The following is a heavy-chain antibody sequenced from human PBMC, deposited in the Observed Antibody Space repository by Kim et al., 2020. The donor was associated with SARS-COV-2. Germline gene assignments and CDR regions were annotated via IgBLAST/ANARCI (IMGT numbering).Heavy chain of an antibody. Sequence: GESLKISCKGSGYSFTSYWIGWVRQMPGKGLEWMGIIYPGDSDTRYSPSFQGQVTISADKSISTAYLQWSSLKASDTAMYYCARQDYDILTGYYLIDYWGQGALVTVSS. V-gene: IGHV5-51*01. J-gene: IGHJ4*02. D-gene: IGHD3-9*01. CDR3: ARQDYDILTGYYLIDY. CDR2: IYPGDSDT. CDR1: GYSFTSYW.